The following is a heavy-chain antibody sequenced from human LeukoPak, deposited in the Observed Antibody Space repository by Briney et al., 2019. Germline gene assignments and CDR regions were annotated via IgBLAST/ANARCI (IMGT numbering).Heavy chain of an antibody. CDR1: GFTFSSYG. J-gene: IGHJ4*02. V-gene: IGHV3-30*02. D-gene: IGHD3-22*01. Sequence: PGGSLRLSCAASGFTFSSYGTHWVRQAPGKGLEWVAFIRYDGSNKYYADSVKGRFTISRDNSKNTLYLQMNSLRAEDTAVYYCAKVMGYYDSSGYFDYWGQGTLVTVSS. CDR3: AKVMGYYDSSGYFDY. CDR2: IRYDGSNK.